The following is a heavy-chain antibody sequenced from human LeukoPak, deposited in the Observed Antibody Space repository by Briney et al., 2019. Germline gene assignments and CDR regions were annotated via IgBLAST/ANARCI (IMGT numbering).Heavy chain of an antibody. CDR3: ARFFGQSMVASDPYGMDA. V-gene: IGHV4-39*01. CDR1: GFSMDTIYYQ. D-gene: IGHD6-19*01. Sequence: SETLSLTCTVSGFSMDTIYYQWGWIRQPPGRGLEWIGTISYTGKTYYNPSPKSRVTMSVDTSKDQFSLWLSSVTATDTSVYYCARFFGQSMVASDPYGMDAWGQGTTVTVSS. J-gene: IGHJ6*02. CDR2: ISYTGKT.